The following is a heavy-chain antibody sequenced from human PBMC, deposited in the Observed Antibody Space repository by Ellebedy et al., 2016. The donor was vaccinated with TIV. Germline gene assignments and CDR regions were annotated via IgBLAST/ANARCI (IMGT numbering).Heavy chain of an antibody. CDR1: GFTLRGNA. CDR2: IGGDLRT. J-gene: IGHJ4*02. Sequence: PGGSLRLSCAAFGFTLRGNAMSWVRQAPGKGLEWVSGIGGDLRTHYADPVKGRFTISRDDSQDTLFLEMNSLRAEDTAVYYCAIRGRYWGQGTLVTVSS. CDR3: AIRGRY. D-gene: IGHD3-10*01. V-gene: IGHV3-23*01.